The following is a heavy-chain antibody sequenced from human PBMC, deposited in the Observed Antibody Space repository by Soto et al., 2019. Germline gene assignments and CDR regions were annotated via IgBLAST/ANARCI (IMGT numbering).Heavy chain of an antibody. J-gene: IGHJ4*02. Sequence: LSLTCGVSGYSLTSGYHWGWIRQPPGKGLEWIGTIYHSGTTYYNPSLMSRVTMSVDTSKNQFSLKVTSATAADTAVYFCVRVYGRSSCFFDSWGQGTLVTVSS. V-gene: IGHV4-38-2*01. CDR2: IYHSGTT. CDR1: GYSLTSGYH. CDR3: VRVYGRSSCFFDS. D-gene: IGHD6-6*01.